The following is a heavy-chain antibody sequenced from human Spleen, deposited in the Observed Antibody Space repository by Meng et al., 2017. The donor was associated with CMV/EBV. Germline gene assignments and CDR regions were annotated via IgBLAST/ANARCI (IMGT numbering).Heavy chain of an antibody. Sequence: SGPTLVKPTQTLTLTCTFSGLSLSTSGVGVGWIRQPPGKALEWLALIYWNDDKRYSPSLKSRLTITKDTSKNQVVLTMTNMGPVDTATYYCAHSDLSILGPPFDYWGQGTLVTVSS. D-gene: IGHD2-21*01. CDR3: AHSDLSILGPPFDY. CDR1: GLSLSTSGVG. CDR2: IYWNDDK. J-gene: IGHJ4*02. V-gene: IGHV2-5*01.